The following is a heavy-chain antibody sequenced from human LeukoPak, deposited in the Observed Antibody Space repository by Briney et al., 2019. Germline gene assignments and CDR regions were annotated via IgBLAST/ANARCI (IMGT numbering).Heavy chain of an antibody. D-gene: IGHD3-22*01. Sequence: SETLSLTCTVSGGSSNSYYWSWIRQPPWKGLEWIGYIYDSGSTNYNPSLKSRVTISVDTSKNQFSLKLSSVTAADTAVYYCACLTTADAFDIWGQGTMVTVSS. CDR2: IYDSGST. J-gene: IGHJ3*02. V-gene: IGHV4-59*01. CDR1: GGSSNSYY. CDR3: ACLTTADAFDI.